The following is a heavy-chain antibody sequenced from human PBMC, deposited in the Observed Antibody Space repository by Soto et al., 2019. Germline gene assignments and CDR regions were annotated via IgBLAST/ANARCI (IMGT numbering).Heavy chain of an antibody. Sequence: SETLSLTCTVSGGSISSSSYYWGWVRQPPGKGLEWIGSIYYSGSTYYNPSLKSRVTISVDTSKNQFSLKLSSVTAAGTAVYYCARGGITMIVVVITEFDYWGQGTLVTSPQ. J-gene: IGHJ4*02. CDR1: GGSISSSSYY. V-gene: IGHV4-39*01. CDR2: IYYSGST. D-gene: IGHD3-22*01. CDR3: ARGGITMIVVVITEFDY.